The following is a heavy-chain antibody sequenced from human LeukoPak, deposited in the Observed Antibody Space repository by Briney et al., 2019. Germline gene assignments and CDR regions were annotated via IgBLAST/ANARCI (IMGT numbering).Heavy chain of an antibody. Sequence: PSETLSLTCGVSGGSVSSTNWWTWIRQPPGKGLDWIGGVHHDGRTKFNPSLKSRLTMSVDLSENHVSLKLTSVTAADTAVYYCAREGGFYRPLDYSGQGTLVTVSS. CDR1: GGSVSSTNW. CDR3: AREGGFYRPLDY. CDR2: VHHDGRT. D-gene: IGHD6-25*01. V-gene: IGHV4-4*02. J-gene: IGHJ4*02.